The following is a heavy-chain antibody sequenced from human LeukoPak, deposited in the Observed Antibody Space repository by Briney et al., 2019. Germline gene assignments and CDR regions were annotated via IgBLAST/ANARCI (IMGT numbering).Heavy chain of an antibody. CDR1: GGSFSGYY. J-gene: IGHJ5*02. Sequence: SETLSLTCAVYGGSFSGYYWSWIRQPPGKGLEWIGEINHSGSTNYNPSLKSRATISVDTSKNQFSLKLSSVTAADTAVYYCARARGIAAAGRTYNWFDPWGQGTPVTVSS. D-gene: IGHD6-13*01. CDR2: INHSGST. V-gene: IGHV4-34*01. CDR3: ARARGIAAAGRTYNWFDP.